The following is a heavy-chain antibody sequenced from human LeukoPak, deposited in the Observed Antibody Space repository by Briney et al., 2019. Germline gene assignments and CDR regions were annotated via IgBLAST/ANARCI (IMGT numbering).Heavy chain of an antibody. J-gene: IGHJ4*02. D-gene: IGHD1-1*01. CDR1: GYTFTSYD. CDR2: ISGYNGNT. CDR3: ARSSLQLEPPRY. Sequence: ASVKVSCKASGYTFTSYDISWVRQAPGQGLEWMGWISGYNGNTNYAQNFQVRVTMTTDTSTNTAYMELRSLRSDDTAVYYCARSSLQLEPPRYWGQGTLVTDSS. V-gene: IGHV1-18*01.